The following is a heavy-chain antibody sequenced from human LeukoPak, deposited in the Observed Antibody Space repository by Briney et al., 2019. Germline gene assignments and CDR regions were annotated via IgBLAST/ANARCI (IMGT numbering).Heavy chain of an antibody. CDR1: FTXXX. CDR2: INPNSGGT. V-gene: IGHV1-2*02. J-gene: IGHJ5*02. Sequence: FTXXXMHWVGQAPGQGLEWMGWINPNSGGTNYAQKFQGRVTMTRETSISTAYMELSRLRSDDTAVYYCARDAYGWFDPWGQGTLVTVSS. CDR3: ARDAYGWFDP. D-gene: IGHD3-10*01.